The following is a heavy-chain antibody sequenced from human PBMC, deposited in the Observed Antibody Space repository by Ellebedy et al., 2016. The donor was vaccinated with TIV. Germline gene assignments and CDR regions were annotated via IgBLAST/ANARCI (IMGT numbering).Heavy chain of an antibody. CDR1: GFTFSSYA. CDR2: ISYDGSNK. V-gene: IGHV3-30-3*01. D-gene: IGHD3-10*01. CDR3: ARDYYGSGSYYNHDDDAFDI. J-gene: IGHJ3*02. Sequence: GGSLRLXXAASGFTFSSYAMHWVRQAPGKGLEWVAVISYDGSNKYYADSVKGRFTISRDNSKNTLYLQMNSLRAEDTAVYYCARDYYGSGSYYNHDDDAFDIWGQGTMVTVSS.